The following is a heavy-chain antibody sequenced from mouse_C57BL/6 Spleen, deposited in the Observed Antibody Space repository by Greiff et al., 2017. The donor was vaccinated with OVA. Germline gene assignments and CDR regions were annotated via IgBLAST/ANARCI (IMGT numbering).Heavy chain of an antibody. V-gene: IGHV1-39*01. Sequence: VQLQQSGPELVNLGAPVKISCKPLGYPFTDSNLTWLKQSNGKTLGWFGVIIPTYGTPSSNQKFKAKATLTVDQSSSTAYMQLNSLTSEDSAVYYCARDDYGTFADWGQGTLVTVSA. D-gene: IGHD1-1*01. CDR1: GYPFTDSN. J-gene: IGHJ3*01. CDR3: ARDDYGTFAD. CDR2: IIPTYGTP.